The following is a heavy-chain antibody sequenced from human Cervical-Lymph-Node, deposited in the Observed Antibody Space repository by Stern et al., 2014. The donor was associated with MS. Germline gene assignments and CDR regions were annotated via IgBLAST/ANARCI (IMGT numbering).Heavy chain of an antibody. D-gene: IGHD1-1*01. J-gene: IGHJ4*02. CDR2: VSTYNGNT. Sequence: VQLVQSGAEVKKPGDSVKVSCKASGYTFTNTGINCVRLAPGQGPEWMGWVSTYNGNTKYAQKLRGRVTMTTDTSTSTAYMELRSLRSDDTAVYYCARGDDKTSYDYWGQGTLVTVSS. CDR1: GYTFTNTG. CDR3: ARGDDKTSYDY. V-gene: IGHV1-18*01.